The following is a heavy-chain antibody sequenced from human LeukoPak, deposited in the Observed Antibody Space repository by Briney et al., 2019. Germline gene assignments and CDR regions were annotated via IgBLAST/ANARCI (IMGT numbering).Heavy chain of an antibody. CDR3: ARDPWELWKYYFDY. CDR2: INPSGGST. Sequence: ASVKVSCKASGGTFSSYAISWVRQAPGQGLEWMGIINPSGGSTSYAQKFQGRVTMTRDTSTSTVYMELSSLRSEDTAVYYCARDPWELWKYYFDYWGQGTLVTVSS. CDR1: GGTFSSYA. V-gene: IGHV1-46*01. J-gene: IGHJ4*02. D-gene: IGHD1-26*01.